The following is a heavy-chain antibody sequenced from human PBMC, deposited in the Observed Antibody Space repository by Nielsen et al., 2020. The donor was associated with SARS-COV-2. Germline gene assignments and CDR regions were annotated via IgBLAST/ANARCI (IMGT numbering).Heavy chain of an antibody. CDR1: GFTFSSYA. CDR2: ISGSGGST. Sequence: GESLKISCAASGFTFSSYAMSWVRQAPGKRLEWVSAISGSGGSTYYADSVKGRFTISRDNSKNTLYLQMNSLRAEDTAVYYCANFNALYYYGMDVWGQGTTVTVSS. V-gene: IGHV3-23*01. J-gene: IGHJ6*02. CDR3: ANFNALYYYGMDV.